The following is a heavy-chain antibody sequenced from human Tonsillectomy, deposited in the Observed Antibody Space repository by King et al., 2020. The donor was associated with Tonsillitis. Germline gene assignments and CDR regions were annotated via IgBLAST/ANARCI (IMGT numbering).Heavy chain of an antibody. D-gene: IGHD3-10*01. CDR3: ARVTIIYGLDV. V-gene: IGHV3-66*01. CDR1: GFIVSSNY. J-gene: IGHJ6*02. CDR2: IYSGGNT. Sequence: VQLVESGGGLVQPGGSLRLSCAASGFIVSSNYMSWVRQAPGKGLEWVSVIYSGGNTYYADSVKGRFTISRDNSKNTLYLQMNSLRAVDTAVYFCARVTIIYGLDVWGQGTTVTVSS.